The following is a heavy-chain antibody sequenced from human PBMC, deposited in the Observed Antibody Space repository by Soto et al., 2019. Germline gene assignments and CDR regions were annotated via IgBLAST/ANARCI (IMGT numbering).Heavy chain of an antibody. CDR1: GFTFSSDW. D-gene: IGHD3-9*01. V-gene: IGHV3-74*01. CDR2: INSDGSST. CDR3: ARGGLRYFDWLRLDKKYYYYGMDV. Sequence: PGGSLRLSCAASGFTFSSDWMHWVRQAPGKGLVWVSRINSDGSSTSYADSVKGRFTISRDNAKNTLYLQMNSRRAEDTAVYYCARGGLRYFDWLRLDKKYYYYGMDVWGQGTTVTVSS. J-gene: IGHJ6*02.